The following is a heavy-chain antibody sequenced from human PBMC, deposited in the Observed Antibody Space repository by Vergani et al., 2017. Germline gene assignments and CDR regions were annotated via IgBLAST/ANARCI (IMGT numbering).Heavy chain of an antibody. J-gene: IGHJ6*02. CDR3: ARQVITMVRGARVFYYCGMDV. D-gene: IGHD3-10*01. CDR1: GGTFSSNA. Sequence: QFQLVQSGAEVKKPRSSVKVSCKASGGTFSSNAISWVRQAPGQGLEWMGGTIPIFGTANYAQKFQGRVTITADESTSTAYMELSSLRSEDTAVYYCARQVITMVRGARVFYYCGMDVWGQGTTVTVSS. V-gene: IGHV1-69*12. CDR2: TIPIFGTA.